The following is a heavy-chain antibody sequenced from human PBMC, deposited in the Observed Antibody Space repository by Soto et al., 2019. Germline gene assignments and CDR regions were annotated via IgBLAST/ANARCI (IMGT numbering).Heavy chain of an antibody. D-gene: IGHD6-19*01. Sequence: PGESLKISCAASGFTFSNYAMTWVRQAPGKGLEWVSVISGSGGGTYYADSVKGRFTISRDNSKNTLYLQMNSLRAEDTAVYYCAKDLLVVAGTSAFDIWGQGTMVTVSS. V-gene: IGHV3-23*01. J-gene: IGHJ3*02. CDR3: AKDLLVVAGTSAFDI. CDR2: ISGSGGGT. CDR1: GFTFSNYA.